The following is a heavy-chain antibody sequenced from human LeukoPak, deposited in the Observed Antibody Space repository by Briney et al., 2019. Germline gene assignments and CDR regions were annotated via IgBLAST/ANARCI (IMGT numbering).Heavy chain of an antibody. J-gene: IGHJ4*02. Sequence: SETLSLTCAVYGGSFSGYYWSWIRQHPGKGLEWIGYIYYSGSTYYNPSLKSRVTISVDTSKNQFSLKLSTVTAADTAVYYCARDWFNWGQGTLVTVSS. D-gene: IGHD3-10*01. CDR1: GGSFSGYY. CDR3: ARDWFN. V-gene: IGHV4-31*11. CDR2: IYYSGST.